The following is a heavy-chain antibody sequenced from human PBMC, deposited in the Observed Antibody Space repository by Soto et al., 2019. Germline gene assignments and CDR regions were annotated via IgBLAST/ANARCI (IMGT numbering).Heavy chain of an antibody. CDR3: SRCQVGHTIVFDX. D-gene: IGHD1-26*01. V-gene: IGHV4-39*01. Sequence: ADTLCLTFTVSGDSISSTSDYWGWIRQSPGKGLELIGSFYYRGNTYYNPSLKSRVIISVDKSKIQFSLKLSSVTAADTAVYFCSRCQVGHTIVFDXWGQGTLVTVSX. CDR1: GDSISSTSDY. J-gene: IGHJ4*02. CDR2: FYYRGNT.